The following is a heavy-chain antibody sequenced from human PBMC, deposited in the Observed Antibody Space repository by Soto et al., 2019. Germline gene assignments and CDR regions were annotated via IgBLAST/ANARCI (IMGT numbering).Heavy chain of an antibody. CDR2: IGSTGTYT. V-gene: IGHV3-21*06. Sequence: DVHLLESGGGLVKPGGSLRLSCAASGFTFSHYSLNWVRQAPGKGLEWVSSIGSTGTYTFHADSVKGRFTISRDNAKNFLYLQMDSLRAEDTAVYYCAKGGSGSYSPFDSWGKGTQVTVS. CDR1: GFTFSHYS. J-gene: IGHJ4*02. CDR3: AKGGSGSYSPFDS. D-gene: IGHD3-10*01.